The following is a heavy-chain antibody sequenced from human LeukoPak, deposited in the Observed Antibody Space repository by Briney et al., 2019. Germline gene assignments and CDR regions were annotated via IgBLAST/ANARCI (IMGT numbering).Heavy chain of an antibody. Sequence: GGSLRLSCAASGFTFSSYGMHWVRQAPGKGLEWVAVISYDGSNKYYADSVKGRFTISKDNSKNTVYLQMSSLRVDDTAVYYCAKAASSSWPSYYYGMDVWGQGTTVTVSS. D-gene: IGHD6-13*01. V-gene: IGHV3-30*18. CDR2: ISYDGSNK. CDR3: AKAASSSWPSYYYGMDV. CDR1: GFTFSSYG. J-gene: IGHJ6*02.